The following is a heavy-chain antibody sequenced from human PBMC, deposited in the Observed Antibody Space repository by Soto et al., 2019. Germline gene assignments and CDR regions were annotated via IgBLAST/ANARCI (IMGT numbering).Heavy chain of an antibody. CDR1: GFTFSNYW. V-gene: IGHV3-7*05. Sequence: PGGSLRLSCAASGFTFSNYWMSWVRQAPGKGLEWVANIEQDGSQRHYVDSVRGRLTISRDNAKNSLYLQRNSLRGEDTAVYYCGIAATGRGEEGSWGQGTLVTVSS. CDR2: IEQDGSQR. D-gene: IGHD6-13*01. CDR3: GIAATGRGEEGS. J-gene: IGHJ5*02.